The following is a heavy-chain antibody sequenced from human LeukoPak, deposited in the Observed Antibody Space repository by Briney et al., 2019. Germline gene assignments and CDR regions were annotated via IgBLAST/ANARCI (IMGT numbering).Heavy chain of an antibody. D-gene: IGHD3-10*01. CDR3: ARPIRRTSYYYGSGTRGGFDY. CDR1: GGSFSGYY. CDR2: INHSGST. Sequence: SETLSLTCAVYGGSFSGYYWSWIRQPPGKGLEWIGEINHSGSTNYNPSLKSRVTISVDTSKNQFSPKLSSVTAADTAVYYCARPIRRTSYYYGSGTRGGFDYWGQGTLVTVSS. V-gene: IGHV4-34*01. J-gene: IGHJ4*02.